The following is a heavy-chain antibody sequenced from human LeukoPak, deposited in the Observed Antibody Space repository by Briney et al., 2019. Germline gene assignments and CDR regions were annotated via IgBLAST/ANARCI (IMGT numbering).Heavy chain of an antibody. V-gene: IGHV4-31*03. CDR1: GGSISSGGCY. CDR2: IYYSGST. Sequence: SQTLSLTCTVSGGSISSGGCYWSWIRQHPGKGLEWIGYIYYSGSTYYNPSLKSRVTISVDTSKNQFSLKLSSVTAADTAVYYCARSPSYGISPTVLTYYYYGMDVWGQGTTVTVSS. D-gene: IGHD5-18*01. J-gene: IGHJ6*02. CDR3: ARSPSYGISPTVLTYYYYGMDV.